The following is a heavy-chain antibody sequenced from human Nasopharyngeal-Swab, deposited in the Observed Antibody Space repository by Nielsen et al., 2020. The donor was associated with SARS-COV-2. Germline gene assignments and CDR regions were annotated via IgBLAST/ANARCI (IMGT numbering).Heavy chain of an antibody. D-gene: IGHD3-10*01. CDR3: ARDGFGESPYYYYYGMDV. V-gene: IGHV3-21*01. CDR2: ISSSTSYI. J-gene: IGHJ6*02. Sequence: GSLRLSCAASEFTFSNYSMNWVRQAPGKGPEWVSSISSSTSYIYYADSVKGRFTISRDNAKNSLYLQMNSLRAEDTAVYYCARDGFGESPYYYYYGMDVWGQGTTVTVSS. CDR1: EFTFSNYS.